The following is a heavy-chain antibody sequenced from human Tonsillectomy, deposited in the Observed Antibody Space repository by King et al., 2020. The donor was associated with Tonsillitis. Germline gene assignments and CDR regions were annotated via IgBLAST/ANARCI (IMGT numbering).Heavy chain of an antibody. V-gene: IGHV4-59*01. Sequence: HVQLQESGPGLVMPSETLSLTCTVSSASINNYYWSWFRQPPGKGLEWIGYIYFTGNTNYNPSLRCRVTISIDTSKTRFSLKIDSVTAEDTAVYYCARGPTYGDYNDWGQGTLVTVSS. CDR1: SASINNYY. J-gene: IGHJ4*02. CDR3: ARGPTYGDYND. D-gene: IGHD4-17*01. CDR2: IYFTGNT.